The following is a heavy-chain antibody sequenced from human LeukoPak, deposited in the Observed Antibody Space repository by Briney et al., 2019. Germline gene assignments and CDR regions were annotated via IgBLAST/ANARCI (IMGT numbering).Heavy chain of an antibody. J-gene: IGHJ4*02. CDR3: ARRGPIAAAGTAHDY. D-gene: IGHD6-13*01. Sequence: GESLQISCQGSGYRFTSYWIGWVRPMPGKGLEWMGIIYPGDSDTRYSPSFQGQVTISADKSISTAYLQWSSLKASDTAMYYCARRGPIAAAGTAHDYWGQGTLVTVSS. V-gene: IGHV5-51*01. CDR1: GYRFTSYW. CDR2: IYPGDSDT.